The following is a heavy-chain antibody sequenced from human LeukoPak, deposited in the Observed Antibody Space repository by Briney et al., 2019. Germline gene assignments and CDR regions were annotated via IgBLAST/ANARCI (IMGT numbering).Heavy chain of an antibody. Sequence: ASVKVSCKASGYTFTGYYMHWVRQAPGQGLEWMGWINPYSGGTNFAQKLQGRVTMTRDTSISTAYMELSRLRSDDTAVYYCARDLGIIGGNYYYYAMDVWGQGTTVTVSS. CDR1: GYTFTGYY. CDR2: INPYSGGT. V-gene: IGHV1-2*02. J-gene: IGHJ6*02. CDR3: ARDLGIIGGNYYYYAMDV. D-gene: IGHD1-26*01.